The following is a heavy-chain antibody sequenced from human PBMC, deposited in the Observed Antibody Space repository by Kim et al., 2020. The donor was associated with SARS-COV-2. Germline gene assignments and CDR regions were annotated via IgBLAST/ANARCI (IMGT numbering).Heavy chain of an antibody. J-gene: IGHJ4*02. CDR3: ARPQDGYNGFDY. Sequence: NYAQKFQGRVTITADKSTSTAYMELSSLRSEDTAVYYCARPQDGYNGFDYWGQGTLVTVSS. V-gene: IGHV1-69*02. D-gene: IGHD5-12*01.